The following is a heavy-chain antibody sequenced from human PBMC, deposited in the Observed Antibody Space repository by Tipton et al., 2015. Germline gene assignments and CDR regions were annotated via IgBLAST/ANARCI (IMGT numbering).Heavy chain of an antibody. J-gene: IGHJ4*02. CDR1: GFNFYDAW. CDR2: IKSKTFGETK. CDR3: VHGSGYYVD. V-gene: IGHV3-15*01. D-gene: IGHD3-22*01. Sequence: SLRLSCAASGFNFYDAWMTWARQSPGKGPEWVGLIKSKTFGETKGYAPSVQGRFFMSRDDSTNTMYLQMNSLKVEDTAVYYCVHGSGYYVDWGQGTLVTVSS.